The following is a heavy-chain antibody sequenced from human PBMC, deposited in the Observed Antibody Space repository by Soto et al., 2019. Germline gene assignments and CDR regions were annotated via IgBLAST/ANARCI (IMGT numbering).Heavy chain of an antibody. CDR2: IYYRGNT. Sequence: QLQLQESGPGLVKPSETLSLTCTVSGGSISSSSYYWGWIRQPPGKGLEWIGSIYYRGNTSYNPSLKSRVTISVDTSKNQFSLKLSSVTAADTAVYYCAREGGGYCSGGSCQVDYWGQGTLVTVSS. V-gene: IGHV4-39*02. D-gene: IGHD2-15*01. CDR3: AREGGGYCSGGSCQVDY. CDR1: GGSISSSSYY. J-gene: IGHJ4*02.